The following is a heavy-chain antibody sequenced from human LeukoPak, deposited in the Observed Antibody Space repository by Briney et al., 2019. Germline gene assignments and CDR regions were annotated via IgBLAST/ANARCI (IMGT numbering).Heavy chain of an antibody. CDR2: VNTVSSYI. D-gene: IGHD3-22*01. CDR1: RFSFNTVE. J-gene: IGHJ4*02. Sequence: GGSLRLSCAASRFSFNTVEMNWVRQAPGKGLEWVASVNTVSSYIYYADSMRGRFTISRDNAKNSLFLQMNSLRAEDTAVYYCARLRRNSDRSDFFYYYDHWGQGTLVTVSS. V-gene: IGHV3-21*01. CDR3: ARLRRNSDRSDFFYYYDH.